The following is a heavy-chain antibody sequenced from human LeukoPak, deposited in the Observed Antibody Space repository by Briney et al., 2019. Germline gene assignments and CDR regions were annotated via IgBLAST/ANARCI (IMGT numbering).Heavy chain of an antibody. D-gene: IGHD1-1*01. J-gene: IGHJ4*02. CDR3: ASPLEGGDY. CDR1: GGTFSSYA. CDR2: IIPIFGTA. V-gene: IGHV1-69*13. Sequence: SVKVPCKASGGTFSSYAISWVRQAPGQGIEWMGGIIPIFGTANYAQKFQGRVTITADESTSTAYMELSSLRSEDTAVYYCASPLEGGDYWGQGTLVTASS.